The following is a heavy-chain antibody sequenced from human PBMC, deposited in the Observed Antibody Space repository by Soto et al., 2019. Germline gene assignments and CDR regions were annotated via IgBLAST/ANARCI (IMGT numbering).Heavy chain of an antibody. D-gene: IGHD2-2*01. CDR1: GYAFSSYG. V-gene: IGHV1-18*01. CDR2: ISAYNGNT. CDR3: ARRYCSSTSCYVNWFDP. J-gene: IGHJ5*02. Sequence: ASVKVSCKAAGYAFSSYGISWVRQAPGQGFEWMGWISAYNGNTNYAQKLQGRVTMTTDTSTSTAYMELRSLRSDDTAVYYCARRYCSSTSCYVNWFDPWGQGTLVTVSS.